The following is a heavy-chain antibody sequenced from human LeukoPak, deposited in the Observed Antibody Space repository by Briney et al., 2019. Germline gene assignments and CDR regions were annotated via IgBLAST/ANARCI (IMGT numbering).Heavy chain of an antibody. D-gene: IGHD2-15*01. CDR3: ARENVVVVVAATFDY. J-gene: IGHJ4*02. Sequence: GGSLRLSCAASGFTFSSYAMHWVREAPGKGLEWVAVISYDGSNKYYADSVKGRFTISRDNSKNTLYLQMNSLRAEDTAVYYCARENVVVVVAATFDYWGQGTLVTVSS. CDR2: ISYDGSNK. V-gene: IGHV3-30-3*01. CDR1: GFTFSSYA.